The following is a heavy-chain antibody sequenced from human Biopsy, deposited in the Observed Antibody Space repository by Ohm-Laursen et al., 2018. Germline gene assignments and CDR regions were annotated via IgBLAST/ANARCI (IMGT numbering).Heavy chain of an antibody. J-gene: IGHJ4*02. CDR1: GYAVTEFS. Sequence: ASVKVSCKVSGYAVTEFSMHWVRQAPGKGLEWMGGFAPENGKTIYAQKFQGRVTMTEDTSTDTAYMELSNLRSEDTAVYYCAADINVWNVNYWGQGTQVTVSS. D-gene: IGHD1-1*01. CDR3: AADINVWNVNY. V-gene: IGHV1-24*01. CDR2: FAPENGKT.